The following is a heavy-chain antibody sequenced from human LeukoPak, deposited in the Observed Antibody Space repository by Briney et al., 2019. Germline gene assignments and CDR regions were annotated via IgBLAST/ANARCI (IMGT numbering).Heavy chain of an antibody. Sequence: GASVKVSCKASGYTFTGYYMHWVRQAPGQGLEWMGWINPNSGGTNYAQKFQGRVTMTRDTSISTAYMELSRLISDDTAVYYCARDGYRLSGYFYYMDVWGKGTTVTVSS. CDR1: GYTFTGYY. CDR2: INPNSGGT. V-gene: IGHV1-2*02. D-gene: IGHD2-2*03. CDR3: ARDGYRLSGYFYYMDV. J-gene: IGHJ6*03.